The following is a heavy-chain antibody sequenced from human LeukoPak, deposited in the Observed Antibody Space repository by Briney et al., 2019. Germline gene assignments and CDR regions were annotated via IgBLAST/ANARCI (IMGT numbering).Heavy chain of an antibody. CDR2: LSYSGTT. CDR3: ARDFGETSLPNWFDP. J-gene: IGHJ5*02. D-gene: IGHD3-16*01. V-gene: IGHV4-59*12. Sequence: PSETLSLTCAVSGYSISGSYWSWVRHPPGKGLEWIGFLSYSGTTSYNPSLKGRLSISGDTSRNQFSLKLDSVTAADTAVYYCARDFGETSLPNWFDPWGQGTLVIVSS. CDR1: GYSISGSY.